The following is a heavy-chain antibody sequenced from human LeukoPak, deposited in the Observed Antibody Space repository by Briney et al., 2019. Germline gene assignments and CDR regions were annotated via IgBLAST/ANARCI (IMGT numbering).Heavy chain of an antibody. V-gene: IGHV3-21*01. Sequence: GGSLRLSCTASGFTFSNAGMNWVRQAPGKGLEWVSSISSSSSYIYYADSVKGRFTISRDNAKNSLYLQMNSLRAEDTAVYYCARDGAWFDPWGQGTLVTVSS. D-gene: IGHD4/OR15-4a*01. CDR2: ISSSSSYI. CDR1: GFTFSNAG. J-gene: IGHJ5*02. CDR3: ARDGAWFDP.